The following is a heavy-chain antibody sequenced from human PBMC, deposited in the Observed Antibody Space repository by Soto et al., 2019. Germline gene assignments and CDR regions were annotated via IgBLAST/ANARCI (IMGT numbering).Heavy chain of an antibody. V-gene: IGHV2-5*02. CDR2: IYWDDDK. CDR3: AHRRGYYGSGSYSGMFWFDP. D-gene: IGHD3-10*01. CDR1: GFSLSTSGVA. J-gene: IGHJ5*02. Sequence: QITLKESGPTPVKPTQTLTLTCTFSGFSLSTSGVAVGWIRQPPGKALEWLALIYWDDDKRYSPSLKSRLTITKDTSKNQVVLTMTNMDPVDTATYYCAHRRGYYGSGSYSGMFWFDPWGQGTLVTVSS.